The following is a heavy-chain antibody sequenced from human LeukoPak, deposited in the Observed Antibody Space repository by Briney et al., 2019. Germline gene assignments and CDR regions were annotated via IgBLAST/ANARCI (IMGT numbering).Heavy chain of an antibody. V-gene: IGHV3-21*01. Sequence: GGSLRLSCAASGFTFSSYSMNWVRQAPGKGLEWVSSISSSSSYIYYADSVKGRFTISRDNAKNSLYLQMNSLRAEDTAVYYCAGVRGRDGYNSVDYWGQGTLVTVSS. CDR2: ISSSSSYI. J-gene: IGHJ4*02. CDR3: AGVRGRDGYNSVDY. CDR1: GFTFSSYS. D-gene: IGHD5-24*01.